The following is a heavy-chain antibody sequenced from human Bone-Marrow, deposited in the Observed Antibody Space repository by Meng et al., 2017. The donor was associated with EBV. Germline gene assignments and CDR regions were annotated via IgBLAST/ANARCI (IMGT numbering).Heavy chain of an antibody. J-gene: IGHJ4*02. CDR3: AKDCFGDKDS. Sequence: EVQVMESGGGFVKPGGSLRLSCAAYGFTLSSYWVHWGRQAPGKGLVWVSRINTDVSVINYADSVKGRFTISRDNAKNTVYLQMNNLRAEDTAVYYCAKDCFGDKDSWCQGTLVTVSS. V-gene: IGHV3-74*01. D-gene: IGHD2-21*01. CDR2: INTDVSVI. CDR1: GFTLSSYW.